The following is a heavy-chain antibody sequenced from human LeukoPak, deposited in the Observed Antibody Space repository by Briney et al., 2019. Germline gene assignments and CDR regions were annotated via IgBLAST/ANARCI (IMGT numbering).Heavy chain of an antibody. J-gene: IGHJ4*02. V-gene: IGHV4-39*01. CDR1: GGSISSSSYY. Sequence: SETLSLTCTVSGGSISSSSYYWGWIRQPPGKGLEWIGSIYYSGSTYYNPSLKSRVTISVDTSKNQFSLKLSSVTAADTAVYYCARRSFSAVAGAFDYWGQGTLVTVSS. CDR2: IYYSGST. D-gene: IGHD6-19*01. CDR3: ARRSFSAVAGAFDY.